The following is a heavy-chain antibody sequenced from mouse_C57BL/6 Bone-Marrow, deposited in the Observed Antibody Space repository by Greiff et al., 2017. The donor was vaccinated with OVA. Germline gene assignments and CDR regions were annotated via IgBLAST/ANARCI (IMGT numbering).Heavy chain of an antibody. V-gene: IGHV1-26*01. CDR2: INPNNGGT. CDR1: GYTFTDYY. D-gene: IGHD2-4*01. J-gene: IGHJ1*03. Sequence: VQLKQSGPELVKPGASVKISCKASGYTFTDYYMNWVKQSHGKSLEWIGDINPNNGGTSYNQKFKGKATLTVDKSSSTAYMELRSLTSEDSAVYYCARWFYDYDWYFDVWGTGTTVTVSS. CDR3: ARWFYDYDWYFDV.